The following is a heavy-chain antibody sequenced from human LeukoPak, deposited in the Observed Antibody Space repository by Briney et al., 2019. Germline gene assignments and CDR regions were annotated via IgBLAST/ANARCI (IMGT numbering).Heavy chain of an antibody. CDR1: AFNFSGYW. J-gene: IGHJ4*02. CDR2: INSDGSTT. CDR3: ARDPTGLHYFDS. V-gene: IGHV3-74*01. D-gene: IGHD1-1*01. Sequence: GGSLRLSCAASAFNFSGYWMYWVRQAPGKGLVWVSRINSDGSTTSYAESVEGRFTISRDNAKNALYLQMNSLRAEDAAVYYCARDPTGLHYFDSWGQGSLVTVSS.